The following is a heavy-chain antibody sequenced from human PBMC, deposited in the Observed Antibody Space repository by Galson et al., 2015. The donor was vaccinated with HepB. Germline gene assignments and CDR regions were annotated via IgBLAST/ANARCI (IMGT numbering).Heavy chain of an antibody. CDR3: ASRGFGGYNSSWYYY. CDR1: GFTVSSNY. Sequence: SLRLSCAASGFTVSSNYMSWVRQAPGKGLEWVSAIYSGGTTYYADSVKGRFTISRDNPKNTMYLQKNSLRAEDTAVDYCASRGFGGYNSSWYYYWGQGTLVTVSP. CDR2: IYSGGTT. D-gene: IGHD2-2*03. J-gene: IGHJ4*02. V-gene: IGHV3-53*01.